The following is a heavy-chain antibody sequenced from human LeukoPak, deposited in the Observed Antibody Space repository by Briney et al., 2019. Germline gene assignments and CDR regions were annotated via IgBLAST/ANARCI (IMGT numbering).Heavy chain of an antibody. CDR2: ISTSGYGT. V-gene: IGHV3-23*01. Sequence: GGTLRLSCAASGFTFSSYGMSWVRQAPGKGLEWVSAISTSGYGTYYADSVKGRFTISRDNSKNTLYLQMNSLRAEDTAVYYCAKSSGTYSLWYFDLWGRGTLVTVSS. J-gene: IGHJ2*01. D-gene: IGHD1-26*01. CDR1: GFTFSSYG. CDR3: AKSSGTYSLWYFDL.